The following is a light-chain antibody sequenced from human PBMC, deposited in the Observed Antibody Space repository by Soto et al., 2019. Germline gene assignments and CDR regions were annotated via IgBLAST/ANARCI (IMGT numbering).Light chain of an antibody. CDR3: QQFGSSIPHT. CDR2: GAS. V-gene: IGKV3-20*01. J-gene: IGKJ2*01. CDR1: QVIGSRY. Sequence: EIVMTQSPGTLSLSPGERATISCRASQVIGSRYLAWYHQKSGQAPRLLIYGASSRATGIPDRFSGSGSGTDFTLPISRLEPEDFGVYYCQQFGSSIPHTFGQGTKLEIK.